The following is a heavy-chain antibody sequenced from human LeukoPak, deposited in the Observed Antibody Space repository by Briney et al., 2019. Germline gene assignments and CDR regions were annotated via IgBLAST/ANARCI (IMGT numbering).Heavy chain of an antibody. CDR2: ISASGGST. CDR3: AKDRYTSSWYYFDY. V-gene: IGHV3-23*01. CDR1: GFTFSSYA. J-gene: IGHJ4*02. Sequence: GGSLRLSCAASGFTFSSYAMTWVRQAPGKGLEWVSTISASGGSTYYADSVKGRFTLSRDNSKTTLYLQMNSLRAEDTAVYYCAKDRYTSSWYYFDYWGQGTLVTVSS. D-gene: IGHD6-13*01.